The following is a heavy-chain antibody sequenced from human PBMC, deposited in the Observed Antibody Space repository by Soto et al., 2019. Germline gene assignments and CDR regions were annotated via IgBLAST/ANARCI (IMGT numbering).Heavy chain of an antibody. Sequence: QVQLVQSGAEVKKPGSSVKVSCKASGGTFSSYTISWVRQAPGQGLEWMGRIIPILGIANYAQKFQGRVTITADNYTSTAYMELSSLRSEDTAVYYCARTSYGDYYYYYYMDVWGKGTTVTVSS. V-gene: IGHV1-69*02. J-gene: IGHJ6*03. CDR3: ARTSYGDYYYYYYMDV. D-gene: IGHD4-17*01. CDR2: IIPILGIA. CDR1: GGTFSSYT.